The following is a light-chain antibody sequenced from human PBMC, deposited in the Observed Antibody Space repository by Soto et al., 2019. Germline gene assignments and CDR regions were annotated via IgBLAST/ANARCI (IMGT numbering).Light chain of an antibody. CDR3: CSYTSITTSYL. V-gene: IGLV2-14*03. CDR1: SSDIGGYDL. Sequence: QSALTQPASVSGSPGQSITISCSGSSSDIGGYDLVSWYQHHPGEAPKLMIYDVSDRPSGVSNRFSGSKSGNTASLTISGLQAEVEGDYYCCSYTSITTSYLFGTGTKLTVL. CDR2: DVS. J-gene: IGLJ1*01.